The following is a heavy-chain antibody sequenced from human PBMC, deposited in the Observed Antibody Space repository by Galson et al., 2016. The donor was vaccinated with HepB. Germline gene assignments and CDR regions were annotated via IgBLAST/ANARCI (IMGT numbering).Heavy chain of an antibody. CDR3: ASSRDYYDSNDGAFDF. D-gene: IGHD3-22*01. J-gene: IGHJ3*01. V-gene: IGHV3-33*01. Sequence: SLRLSCAASGFTFSSYGMHWVRQAPGKGLEWVAGIWYEGRTKYYVDSVKGRFSISRDNSKSTLYLQMNSLRAEDTAVYYCASSRDYYDSNDGAFDFWGQGTTVTVSS. CDR2: IWYEGRTK. CDR1: GFTFSSYG.